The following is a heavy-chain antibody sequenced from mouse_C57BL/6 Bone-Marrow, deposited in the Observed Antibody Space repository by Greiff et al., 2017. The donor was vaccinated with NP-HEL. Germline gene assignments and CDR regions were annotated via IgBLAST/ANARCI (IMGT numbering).Heavy chain of an antibody. CDR3: ARQNYYGSTPFDY. J-gene: IGHJ2*01. D-gene: IGHD1-1*01. CDR2: ISSGGSYT. V-gene: IGHV5-6*01. CDR1: GFTFSSYG. Sequence: EVKLMESGGDLVKPGGSLTLSCAASGFTFSSYGMSWVRQTPDKRLEWVATISSGGSYTYYPDSVKGRFTISRDNAKNTLYLQMSSLKSEDTAMYYCARQNYYGSTPFDYWGQGTTLTVSS.